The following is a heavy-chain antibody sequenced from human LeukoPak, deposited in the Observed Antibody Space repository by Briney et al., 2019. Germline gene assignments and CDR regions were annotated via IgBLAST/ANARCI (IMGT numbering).Heavy chain of an antibody. CDR3: AREKNFDGSGSNNWFDP. Sequence: GGSLRLSCAASGFAFNTEYMTWVRQAPGKGLEWVANIKHDGSEKYDVDSVKGRFTISRDNAKNTLYLQMNSLRAEDTAVYYCAREKNFDGSGSNNWFDPWGQGTLVTVSS. V-gene: IGHV3-7*01. CDR2: IKHDGSEK. J-gene: IGHJ5*02. CDR1: GFAFNTEY. D-gene: IGHD3-10*01.